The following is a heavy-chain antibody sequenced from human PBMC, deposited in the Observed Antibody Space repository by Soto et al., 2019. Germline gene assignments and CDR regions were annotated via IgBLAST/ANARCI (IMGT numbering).Heavy chain of an antibody. D-gene: IGHD3-22*01. J-gene: IGHJ6*02. CDR2: INAGNGNT. V-gene: IGHV1-3*01. Sequence: ASVKVSCKASGYTFTSYAMHLVRQAPGQRLEWMGWINAGNGNTKYSQKFQGRVTITRDTSASTAYMELSSLRSEDTAVYYCARSYDSSVYYYYYGMDVWGQGTTVTVSS. CDR1: GYTFTSYA. CDR3: ARSYDSSVYYYYYGMDV.